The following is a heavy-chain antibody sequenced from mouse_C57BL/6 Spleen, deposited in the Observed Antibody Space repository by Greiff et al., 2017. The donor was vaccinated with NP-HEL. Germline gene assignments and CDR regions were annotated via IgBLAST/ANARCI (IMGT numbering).Heavy chain of an antibody. V-gene: IGHV2-2*01. J-gene: IGHJ1*03. CDR3: ARGSSYGGYFDV. CDR1: GFSLTSYG. Sequence: QVHVKQSGPGLVQPSQSLSITCTVSGFSLTSYGVHWVRQSPGKGLEWLGVIWSGGSTDYNAAFISRLSISKDNSKSQVFFKMNSLQADDTAIYYCARGSSYGGYFDVWGTGTTVTVSS. CDR2: IWSGGST. D-gene: IGHD1-1*01.